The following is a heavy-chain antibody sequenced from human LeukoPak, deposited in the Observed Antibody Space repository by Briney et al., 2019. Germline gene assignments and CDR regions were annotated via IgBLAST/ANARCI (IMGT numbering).Heavy chain of an antibody. CDR1: GYTLTGYY. V-gene: IGHV1-2*02. CDR3: ARGSPRMITFGGVIVTLSFDY. CDR2: INPNSGGT. D-gene: IGHD3-16*02. Sequence: ASVKVSCKASGYTLTGYYMHWVRQAPGQGLEWMGWINPNSGGTNYAQKFQGRVTMTRDTSISTAYMELSRLRSNDTAVYYCARGSPRMITFGGVIVTLSFDYWGQGTLVTVSS. J-gene: IGHJ4*02.